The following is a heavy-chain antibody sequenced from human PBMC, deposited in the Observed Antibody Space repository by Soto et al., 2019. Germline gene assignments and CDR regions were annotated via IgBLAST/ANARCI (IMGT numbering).Heavy chain of an antibody. D-gene: IGHD6-6*01. V-gene: IGHV1-18*01. J-gene: IGHJ4*02. CDR1: GYTFTSYG. CDR2: ISAHNGNT. CDR3: ARGRDGDY. Sequence: QVHLVQSGAEVKKPGASVKVSCKASGYTFTSYGITWVRQAPGQGLEWMGWISAHNGNTDYAQKLQGRVIVTRDTSTSTAYMELRSRRSDDTAVYYWARGRDGDYWGQGALVTVSS.